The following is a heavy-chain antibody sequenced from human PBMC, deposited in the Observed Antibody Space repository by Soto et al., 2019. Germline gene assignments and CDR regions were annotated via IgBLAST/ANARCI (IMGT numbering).Heavy chain of an antibody. Sequence: SETRSITGAVSVFPFSSCSCFGSWFRHPPAKGLECIGYIYYSGYTDYNPSLKNRVTISIDTSKNQFSLKLNSVTAADTAVYYCVRVAGTTRKWYYFDYWGQGTLVTVSS. V-gene: IGHV4-61*01. CDR3: VRVAGTTRKWYYFDY. CDR1: VFPFSSCSCF. D-gene: IGHD1-1*01. CDR2: IYYSGYT. J-gene: IGHJ4*02.